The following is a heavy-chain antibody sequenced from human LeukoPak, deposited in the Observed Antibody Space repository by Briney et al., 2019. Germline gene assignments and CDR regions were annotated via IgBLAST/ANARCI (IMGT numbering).Heavy chain of an antibody. CDR3: ARVGTYYDSSGRSYYFDY. CDR2: IKQDGSEK. J-gene: IGHJ4*02. CDR1: GFTFSRYW. Sequence: GGSLTLSCAASGFTFSRYWMSWVRQAPGKGLEWVANIKQDGSEKYYVDSVKGRFTISRDNAKNSLYLQMNSLRAEDTAVYYCARVGTYYDSSGRSYYFDYWGQGTLVTVSS. D-gene: IGHD3-22*01. V-gene: IGHV3-7*01.